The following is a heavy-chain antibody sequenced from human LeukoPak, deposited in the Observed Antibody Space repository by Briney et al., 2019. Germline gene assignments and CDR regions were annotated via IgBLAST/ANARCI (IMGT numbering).Heavy chain of an antibody. Sequence: GGSLRLSCAASGFTLSSYSMNWVRQAPGKGLEWVSSISSSSSYIYYADSVKGRFTISRDNAKNSLYLQMNSLRAEDTAVYYCARDHYDSPYYFDYWGQGTLVTVSS. V-gene: IGHV3-21*01. D-gene: IGHD3-22*01. CDR2: ISSSSSYI. CDR3: ARDHYDSPYYFDY. CDR1: GFTLSSYS. J-gene: IGHJ4*02.